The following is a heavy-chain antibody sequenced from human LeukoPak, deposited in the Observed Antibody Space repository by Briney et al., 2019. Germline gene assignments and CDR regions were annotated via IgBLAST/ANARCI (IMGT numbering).Heavy chain of an antibody. J-gene: IGHJ3*02. V-gene: IGHV3-48*02. CDR3: ARDRYGDFDAFDI. CDR1: GFTFSSFA. CDR2: ISGSTT. D-gene: IGHD4-17*01. Sequence: GGSLRLSCAASGFTFSSFAMNWVRQAPGKGLEWVSAISGSTTYYADSVKGRFTISRDNAKNSLYLQMNSLRDEDTAVYYCARDRYGDFDAFDIWGQGTMVTVSS.